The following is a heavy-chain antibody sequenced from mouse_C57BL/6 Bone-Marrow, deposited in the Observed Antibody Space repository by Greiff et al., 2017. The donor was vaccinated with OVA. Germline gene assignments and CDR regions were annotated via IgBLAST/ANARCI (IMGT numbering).Heavy chain of an antibody. Sequence: DVQLVESGGGLVKPGGSLKLSCAASGFAFSSYDMSWVRQTPEKRLEWVAYISSGGGSTYYPDTVKGRFTISRDNAKNTLYLQMSSLKSEDTAMYYCARLRYYAMDYWGQGTSVTVSS. D-gene: IGHD1-1*01. V-gene: IGHV5-12-1*01. CDR2: ISSGGGST. CDR3: ARLRYYAMDY. J-gene: IGHJ4*01. CDR1: GFAFSSYD.